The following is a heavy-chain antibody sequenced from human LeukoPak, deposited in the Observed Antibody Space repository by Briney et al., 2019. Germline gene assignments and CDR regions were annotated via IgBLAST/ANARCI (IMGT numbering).Heavy chain of an antibody. J-gene: IGHJ4*02. CDR3: ARYSSSSFDY. CDR1: GGSISSSSYY. Sequence: TSSETLSLTCTVSGGSISSSSYYWGWIRQPPGKGLEWIGSIYYSGSTYYNPSLKSRVTISVDTSKNESSLKLSSVTAADTAVYYCARYSSSSFDYWGQGTLVTVSS. V-gene: IGHV4-39*01. CDR2: IYYSGST. D-gene: IGHD6-6*01.